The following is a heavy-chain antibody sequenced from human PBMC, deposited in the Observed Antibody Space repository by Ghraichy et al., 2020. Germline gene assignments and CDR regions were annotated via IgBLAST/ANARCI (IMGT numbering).Heavy chain of an antibody. D-gene: IGHD3-3*01. CDR2: FDPEDGET. Sequence: ASVKVSCKVSGYTLTELSMHWVRQAPGKGLEWMGGFDPEDGETIYAQKFQGRVTMTEDTSTDTAYMELSSLRSEDTAVYYCTTAPSLHYDSYYYYGMDVWGQGTTVTVSS. V-gene: IGHV1-24*01. CDR1: GYTLTELS. CDR3: TTAPSLHYDSYYYYGMDV. J-gene: IGHJ6*02.